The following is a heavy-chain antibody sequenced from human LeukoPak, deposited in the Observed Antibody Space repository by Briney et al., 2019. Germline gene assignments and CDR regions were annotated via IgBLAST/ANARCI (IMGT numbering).Heavy chain of an antibody. Sequence: GASVKVSCKASGYTFTGYYIHWVRQAPGQGLEWMGWINPNSGGTNYAQKFQGRFTMTRDTSISTAYMELSRLRSDDTAVYYCARERLPVHYYYGMDVWGQGTTVPVSS. CDR2: INPNSGGT. J-gene: IGHJ6*02. CDR1: GYTFTGYY. CDR3: ARERLPVHYYYGMDV. V-gene: IGHV1-2*02.